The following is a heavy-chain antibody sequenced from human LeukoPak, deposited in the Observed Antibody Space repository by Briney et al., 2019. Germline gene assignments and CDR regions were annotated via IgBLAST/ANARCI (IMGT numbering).Heavy chain of an antibody. D-gene: IGHD4-23*01. J-gene: IGHJ4*02. V-gene: IGHV3-74*01. Sequence: GGSLRLSCAASGFTFSDYWMSWVRQAPGKGLVWVSRIASDGSSTTYADSVKGRFSISRDNAKNTLYLQMNSLRVEDTAVYYCARGRPHGNDYWGQGTLVTVSS. CDR3: ARGRPHGNDY. CDR1: GFTFSDYW. CDR2: IASDGSST.